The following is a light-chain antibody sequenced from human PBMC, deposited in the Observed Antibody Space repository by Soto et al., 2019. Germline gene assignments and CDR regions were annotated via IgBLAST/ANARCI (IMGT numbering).Light chain of an antibody. J-gene: IGKJ5*01. CDR3: QQRSNWLT. CDR1: QTVRNNY. Sequence: EFVLTQSPGTLSLSPGERVTLSCRASQTVRNNYLAWYQQKPGQAPRLLIYDASSRATGIPDRFSGGGSGTEFTLTISSLEPEDFAVYYCQQRSNWLTFGQGTRLENK. V-gene: IGKV3D-20*02. CDR2: DAS.